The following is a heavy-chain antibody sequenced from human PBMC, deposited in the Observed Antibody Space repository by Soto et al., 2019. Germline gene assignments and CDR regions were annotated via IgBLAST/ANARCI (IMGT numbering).Heavy chain of an antibody. CDR1: GFTFSNAW. Sequence: PGGSLRLSCAASGFTFSNAWMSWVRQAPGKGLEWVGRIKSKTDGGTTDYAAPAKGRFTISRDDSKNTLYLQMNSLKTEDTAVYYCTTDEEYSSSWKSLDVWGQGTTVTVFS. CDR3: TTDEEYSSSWKSLDV. D-gene: IGHD6-13*01. CDR2: IKSKTDGGTT. J-gene: IGHJ6*02. V-gene: IGHV3-15*01.